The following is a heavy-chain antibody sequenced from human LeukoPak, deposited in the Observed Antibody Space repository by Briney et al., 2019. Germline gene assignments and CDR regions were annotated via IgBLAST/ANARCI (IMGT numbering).Heavy chain of an antibody. J-gene: IGHJ5*02. Sequence: SETLSLTCTVSGGSISSYYWSWIRQPPGKGLEWIGYIYYSGSTNYNPSLKSRVTISVDTSKNQFSLKLSSVTAADTAVYYCARLRYCSSTSCLGWFDPWGQGTLVTVSS. CDR1: GGSISSYY. CDR2: IYYSGST. D-gene: IGHD2-2*01. CDR3: ARLRYCSSTSCLGWFDP. V-gene: IGHV4-59*01.